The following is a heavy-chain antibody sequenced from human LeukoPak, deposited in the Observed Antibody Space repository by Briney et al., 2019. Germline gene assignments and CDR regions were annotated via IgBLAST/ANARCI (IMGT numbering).Heavy chain of an antibody. Sequence: SETLSLTCVVSGGSFSGYYWSWIRQPPGKGLEWIGEINHGGRTNYSASLKSRVTISVDTSKNQFSLNLSSVTAADTAVYYCARGLELGYCSGASCYIWFDPWGQGTLVTVSP. CDR1: GGSFSGYY. J-gene: IGHJ5*02. CDR3: ARGLELGYCSGASCYIWFDP. D-gene: IGHD2-2*02. V-gene: IGHV4-34*01. CDR2: INHGGRT.